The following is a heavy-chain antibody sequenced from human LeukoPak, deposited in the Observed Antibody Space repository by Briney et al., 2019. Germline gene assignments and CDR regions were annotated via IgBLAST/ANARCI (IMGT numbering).Heavy chain of an antibody. CDR2: IYYSGST. V-gene: IGHV4-59*12. Sequence: SETLSLTCTVSGGSISSYYWNWIRQPPGKGLEWIGYIYYSGSTNYNPSLKSRVTISVDTSKNQFSLKLSSVTAADTAVYYCARAPNYYDSSGYYLSWGQGTLVTVSS. CDR1: GGSISSYY. J-gene: IGHJ5*02. D-gene: IGHD3-22*01. CDR3: ARAPNYYDSSGYYLS.